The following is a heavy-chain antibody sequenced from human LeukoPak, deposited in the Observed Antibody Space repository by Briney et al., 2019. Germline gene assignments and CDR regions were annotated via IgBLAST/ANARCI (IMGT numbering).Heavy chain of an antibody. CDR3: ARHYTGVSYYFDY. J-gene: IGHJ4*02. CDR1: GGSISSSSYY. Sequence: PSETLSPTCTVSGGSISSSSYYWGWIRQPPGKGLEWIGSIYYSGSTYYNPSLKSRVTISVDTSKNQFSLKLSSVTAADTAVYYCARHYTGVSYYFDYWGQGTLVTVSS. V-gene: IGHV4-39*01. D-gene: IGHD3-16*01. CDR2: IYYSGST.